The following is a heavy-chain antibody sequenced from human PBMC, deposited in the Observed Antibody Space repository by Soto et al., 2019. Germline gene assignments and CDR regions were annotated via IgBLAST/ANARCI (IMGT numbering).Heavy chain of an antibody. CDR2: TYYRSNWNF. V-gene: IGHV6-1*01. Sequence: SQTLSLTCAISWGSVSSNTATWNWVRQSPSRGLEWLGRTYYRSNWNFDYALSVKSRITINPDTSKNQFSLQLNSLTPEDTAVYYCAGELDIHHGLGYWGPGTSVTVS. CDR1: WGSVSSNTAT. D-gene: IGHD6-19*01. CDR3: AGELDIHHGLGY. J-gene: IGHJ4*02.